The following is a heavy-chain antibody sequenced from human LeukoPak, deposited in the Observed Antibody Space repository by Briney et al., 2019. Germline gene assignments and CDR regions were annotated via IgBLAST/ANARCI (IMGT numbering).Heavy chain of an antibody. J-gene: IGHJ3*02. D-gene: IGHD1-1*01. Sequence: GGSLRLSCAASGFTFDDYAMHWVRRAPGKGLEWVSPICGDGGCTYYADSVKGRFTISRDNSKNSLYLQMNSLRTEDTALYYCAKDDKLRLDAFDIWGQGTLVTVSS. V-gene: IGHV3-43*02. CDR2: ICGDGGCT. CDR3: AKDDKLRLDAFDI. CDR1: GFTFDDYA.